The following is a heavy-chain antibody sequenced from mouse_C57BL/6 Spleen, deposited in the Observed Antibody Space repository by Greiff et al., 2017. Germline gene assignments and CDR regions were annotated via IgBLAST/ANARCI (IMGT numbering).Heavy chain of an antibody. V-gene: IGHV6-3*01. D-gene: IGHD1-2*01. CDR1: GFTFSNYW. J-gene: IGHJ4*01. Sequence: EVQLQESGGGLVQPGGSMKLSCVASGFTFSNYWMNWVRQSPEKGLEWVAQIRLKSDNYATHYAESVKGRFTISRDDSKSSVYLQMNNLRAEDTGIYYCTDQGYGPSKDYAMDYWGQGTSVTVSS. CDR2: IRLKSDNYAT. CDR3: TDQGYGPSKDYAMDY.